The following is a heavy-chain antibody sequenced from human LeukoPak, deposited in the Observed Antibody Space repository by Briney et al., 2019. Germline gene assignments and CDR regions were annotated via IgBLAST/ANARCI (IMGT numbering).Heavy chain of an antibody. CDR3: ARDWFHAIDY. D-gene: IGHD2/OR15-2a*01. CDR1: GFTFSSYS. Sequence: PGGSLRLSCAASGFTFSSYSMNWVRQAPGKGLEWVSSISSSSSYIYYADSVKGRFTISRDNAKNTLYLQMNSLRAEDTAVYYCARDWFHAIDYWGQGTLVTVSS. CDR2: ISSSSSYI. V-gene: IGHV3-21*06. J-gene: IGHJ4*02.